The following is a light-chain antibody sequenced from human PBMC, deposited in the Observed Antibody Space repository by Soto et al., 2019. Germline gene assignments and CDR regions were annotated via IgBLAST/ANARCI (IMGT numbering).Light chain of an antibody. CDR1: QSISSY. J-gene: IGKJ5*01. CDR2: AAS. V-gene: IGKV1-39*02. Sequence: DIQMTHSPSSLSASVVERVTITFLASQSISSYLNWYQQKPGKAPKLLIYAASSLQSGVPSRFSGSGSGTDFTLTISSLQPEDFAVYYCQKYGSSPITFGQGTRLEIK. CDR3: QKYGSSPIT.